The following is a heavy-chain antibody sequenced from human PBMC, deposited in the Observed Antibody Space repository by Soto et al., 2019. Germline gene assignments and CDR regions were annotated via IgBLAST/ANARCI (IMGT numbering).Heavy chain of an antibody. V-gene: IGHV4-30-2*01. J-gene: IGHJ3*02. D-gene: IGHD2-21*01. Sequence: SETLSLTCAVSGGSISSGGYSWSWIRQPPGKGLEWIGYIYHSGSTYYNPSLKSRVTISVDRSKNQFSLKLSSVTAADTAVYYCARDRVNPGSHDAFDIWGQGTMVTVSS. CDR1: GGSISSGGYS. CDR3: ARDRVNPGSHDAFDI. CDR2: IYHSGST.